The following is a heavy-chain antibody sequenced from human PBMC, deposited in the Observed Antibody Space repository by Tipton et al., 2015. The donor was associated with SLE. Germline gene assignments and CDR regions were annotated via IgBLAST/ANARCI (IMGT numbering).Heavy chain of an antibody. D-gene: IGHD6-13*01. J-gene: IGHJ4*02. CDR1: GFTFSSYA. CDR3: AKDHHSSSWYYFDY. Sequence: SLRLSCAASGFTFSSYAMSWVRQSPGKGLEWVSAISGSGDSTYYADSVKGRFTISRDNSKNTLYLQMNSLRAEDTAVYYCAKDHHSSSWYYFDYWGQGTLVTVSS. CDR2: ISGSGDST. V-gene: IGHV3-23*01.